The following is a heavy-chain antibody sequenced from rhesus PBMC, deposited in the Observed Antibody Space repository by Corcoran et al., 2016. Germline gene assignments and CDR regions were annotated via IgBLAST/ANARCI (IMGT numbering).Heavy chain of an antibody. J-gene: IGHJ4*01. Sequence: QVQLQESSPGLVKPSGTLSITCALSGVSIRARYYWTWTTQPPWHGLELIVHIYGNSASTYYNPSLKSRVTSAKDTSKNQFFLKLSSVTAADTAVHYCARGGARASSTHDYWGQGVLVTVAS. CDR1: GVSIRARYY. CDR3: ARGGARASSTHDY. CDR2: IYGNSAST. V-gene: IGHV4S9*01. D-gene: IGHD3S6*01.